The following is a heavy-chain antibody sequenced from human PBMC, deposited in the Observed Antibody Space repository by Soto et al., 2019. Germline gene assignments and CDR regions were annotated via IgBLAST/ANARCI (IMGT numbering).Heavy chain of an antibody. CDR3: AKDMYRVVGATGIGFYYYGMDV. CDR2: ISHDGNNT. CDR1: GFTFSSYA. Sequence: GGSLRLSCAASGFTFSSYAMYWVRQAPGKGLEWMAFISHDGNNTYYADSVKGRFSISRDNSKNTLYLQMNSLRTEDTAMFYCAKDMYRVVGATGIGFYYYGMDVWGQGTTVTVSS. V-gene: IGHV3-30-3*01. D-gene: IGHD1-26*01. J-gene: IGHJ6*02.